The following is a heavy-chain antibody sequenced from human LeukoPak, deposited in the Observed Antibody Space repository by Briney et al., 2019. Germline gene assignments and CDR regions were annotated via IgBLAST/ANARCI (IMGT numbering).Heavy chain of an antibody. CDR2: IYPDDSDT. CDR3: ARYWDSGTYCDY. CDR1: GYSFTKYW. D-gene: IGHD1-26*01. Sequence: GESLKISCKGSGYSFTKYWIAWVRQMPGKGLEWMGIIYPDDSDTRYSPSFQGQVTISAHNSISTAYVQWSSLKASDTAMYYCARYWDSGTYCDYWGQGTQVTVSS. J-gene: IGHJ4*02. V-gene: IGHV5-51*01.